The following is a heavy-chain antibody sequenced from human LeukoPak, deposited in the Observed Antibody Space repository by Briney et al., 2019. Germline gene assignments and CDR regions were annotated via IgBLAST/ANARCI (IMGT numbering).Heavy chain of an antibody. J-gene: IGHJ4*02. CDR3: AKGYFDY. Sequence: GSLRLSCEASGFTVSSNYMTWVRQAPGKGLEWVSVIYSGGSTYYADSVKGRFTISRDNSKNTLYLQMNSLRAEDTAVYYCAKGYFDYWGQGTLVTVSS. CDR1: GFTVSSNY. V-gene: IGHV3-66*01. CDR2: IYSGGST.